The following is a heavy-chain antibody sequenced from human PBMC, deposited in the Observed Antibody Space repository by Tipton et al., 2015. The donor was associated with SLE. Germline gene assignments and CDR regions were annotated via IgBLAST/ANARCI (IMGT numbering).Heavy chain of an antibody. CDR1: GGSISSSSYY. J-gene: IGHJ6*02. Sequence: TLSLTCTVSGGSISSSSYYWGWIRQPPGKGLKWIGYIYYSGSTNYNPSLKSRVTISVDTSKNQFSLKLSSVTAADTAVYYCARANYCTGGVCLYYYYGMDVWGQGTTVTVSS. V-gene: IGHV4-61*05. CDR3: ARANYCTGGVCLYYYYGMDV. D-gene: IGHD2-8*02. CDR2: IYYSGST.